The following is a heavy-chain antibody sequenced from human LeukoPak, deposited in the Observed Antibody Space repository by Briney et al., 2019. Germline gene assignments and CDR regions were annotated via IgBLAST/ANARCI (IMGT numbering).Heavy chain of an antibody. CDR3: AGEVVTEAFDI. Sequence: KPSETLSLTCTVSGGSISSYYWSWIRQPPGKGLEWIGEINHSGSTNYNPSLKSRVTISVDTSKNQFSLKLSSVTAADTAVYYCAGEVVTEAFDIWGQGTMVAVSS. D-gene: IGHD3-22*01. CDR1: GGSISSYY. CDR2: INHSGST. J-gene: IGHJ3*02. V-gene: IGHV4-34*01.